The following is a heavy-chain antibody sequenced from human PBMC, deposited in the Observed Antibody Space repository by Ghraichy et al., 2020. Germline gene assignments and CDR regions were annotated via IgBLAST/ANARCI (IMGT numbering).Heavy chain of an antibody. J-gene: IGHJ4*02. D-gene: IGHD5-24*01. CDR1: GASFSSYY. CDR3: ARGLIKARH. Sequence: SETLSLTCAVYGASFSSYYWSWIRQPPGKGLEWIGEINHSGSTNYNPSLKSRVTISVDTSKNRFSLKLSSVTAADTAVYYRARGLIKARHWGQGTLVTVSS. CDR2: INHSGST. V-gene: IGHV4-34*01.